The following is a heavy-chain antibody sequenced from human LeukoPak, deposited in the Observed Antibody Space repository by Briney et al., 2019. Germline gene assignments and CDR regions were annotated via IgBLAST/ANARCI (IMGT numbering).Heavy chain of an antibody. Sequence: PGGSLRLSCAASGFTVSSNYMSWVRQAPGKGLEWVSVIYSGGSAYYADSVKGRFTISRDNSKNTLYLQMNSLRAEDTAVYYCARDFFGNYFDYWGQGTLVTVSS. J-gene: IGHJ4*02. V-gene: IGHV3-66*01. CDR3: ARDFFGNYFDY. D-gene: IGHD3-3*01. CDR1: GFTVSSNY. CDR2: IYSGGSA.